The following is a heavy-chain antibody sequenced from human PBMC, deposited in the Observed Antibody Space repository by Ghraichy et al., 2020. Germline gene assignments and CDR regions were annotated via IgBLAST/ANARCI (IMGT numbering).Heavy chain of an antibody. V-gene: IGHV2-5*02. CDR1: GFSLSSRDLG. D-gene: IGHD1-14*01. J-gene: IGHJ4*02. Sequence: SGPTLVKPTQTLTLTCTFSGFSLSSRDLGVGWIRQPPGKALEWLGLIYWDDAKNFSPSLETRLTITKDTSKNQVVLTLNNMDPVDTATYYCARKNPISYFDFWGQGILVNVSS. CDR3: ARKNPISYFDF. CDR2: IYWDDAK.